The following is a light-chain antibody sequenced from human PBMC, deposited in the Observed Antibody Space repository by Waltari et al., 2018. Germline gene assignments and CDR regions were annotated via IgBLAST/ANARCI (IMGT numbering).Light chain of an antibody. CDR3: MQAIHLYT. V-gene: IGKV2-29*02. J-gene: IGKJ2*01. CDR1: QDLMYDDGKTY. CDR2: DVS. Sequence: DVVMTQTPLSLSVTPGQPASFSCKSSQDLMYDDGKTYLFWYLQKPGQSPQPLMYDVSSRFSGVPERFSGSGSGTEFTLTISRVEPEDVGVYYCMQAIHLYTFGQGTKLEI.